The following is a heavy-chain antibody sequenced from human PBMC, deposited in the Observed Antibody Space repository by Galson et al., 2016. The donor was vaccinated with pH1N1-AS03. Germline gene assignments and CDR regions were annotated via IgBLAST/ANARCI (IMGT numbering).Heavy chain of an antibody. Sequence: SLRLSCAASGFTFGAFWMSWVRQSPGKGLEWVANIKQDGSDQHYVDSVKGRFIISRDTARNSLYLQMNSLRAEDTAVYFCARTRGVFRSSGEMLSYLDHWGQGTLVSVSA. D-gene: IGHD3-10*01. CDR3: ARTRGVFRSSGEMLSYLDH. V-gene: IGHV3-7*01. CDR1: GFTFGAFW. J-gene: IGHJ5*02. CDR2: IKQDGSDQ.